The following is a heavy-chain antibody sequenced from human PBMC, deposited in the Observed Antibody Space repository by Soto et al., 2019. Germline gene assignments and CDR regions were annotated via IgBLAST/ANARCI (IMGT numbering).Heavy chain of an antibody. Sequence: EVQLLGSGGGLVQPGESLRLSCVASEFSFSRYAMTWVRQAAGKGLQWVAGLGPDGRNTFYGESVRGRFTISRDNSRKTLYLQMSSLRAEDTGVYFCVKQMTTWTDSFFDFWGQGIQVTVSS. J-gene: IGHJ4*02. CDR1: EFSFSRYA. V-gene: IGHV3-23*01. CDR3: VKQMTTWTDSFFDF. D-gene: IGHD4-17*01. CDR2: LGPDGRNT.